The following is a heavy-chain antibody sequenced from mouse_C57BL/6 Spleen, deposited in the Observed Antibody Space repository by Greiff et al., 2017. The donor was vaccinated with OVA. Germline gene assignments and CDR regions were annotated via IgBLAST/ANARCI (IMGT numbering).Heavy chain of an antibody. D-gene: IGHD1-1*01. Sequence: VQLKQSGPELVKPGASVKIPCKASGYTFTDYNMDWVKQSHGKSLEWIGDINPNNGGTIYNQKFKGKATLTVDKSSSTAYMERRSLTSEDTAVYYCARDYYGSSYGGAWFAYWGQGTTLTVSS. V-gene: IGHV1-18*01. CDR2: INPNNGGT. CDR1: GYTFTDYN. CDR3: ARDYYGSSYGGAWFAY. J-gene: IGHJ2*01.